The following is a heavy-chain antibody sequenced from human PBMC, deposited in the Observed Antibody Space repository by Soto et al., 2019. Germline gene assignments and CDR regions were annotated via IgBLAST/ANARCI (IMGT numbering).Heavy chain of an antibody. D-gene: IGHD3-3*01. V-gene: IGHV1-69*12. J-gene: IGHJ4*02. CDR2: IIPIFGTA. CDR1: GGTFSSYA. CDR3: TRVRVRFLEWLGSEG. Sequence: QVQLVQSGAEVKKPGSSVKVSCKASGGTFSSYAISWVRQAPGQRLEWMGGIIPIFGTANYAQKFQGRVTITADESTSTAYMELSSLRSEDTAVYYCTRVRVRFLEWLGSEGWGQGTLVTVSS.